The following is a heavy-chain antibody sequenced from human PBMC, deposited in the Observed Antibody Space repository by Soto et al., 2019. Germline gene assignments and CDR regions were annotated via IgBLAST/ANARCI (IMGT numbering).Heavy chain of an antibody. CDR1: GFTFSFYA. D-gene: IGHD2-8*01. Sequence: EVQLLESGGGLVQPGGSLRLSCAASGFTFSFYAMNWVRQAPGKGLEWVSTISGSGGSPYYADSVKGRFTISRDNSKNPLYQQMNSLRDEDTAVYYCAKEQTWSLPHAFDIWGQGTMVTVSS. CDR3: AKEQTWSLPHAFDI. CDR2: ISGSGGSP. V-gene: IGHV3-23*01. J-gene: IGHJ3*02.